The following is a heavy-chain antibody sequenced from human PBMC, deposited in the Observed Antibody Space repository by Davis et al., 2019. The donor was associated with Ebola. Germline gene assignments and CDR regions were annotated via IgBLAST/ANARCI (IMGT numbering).Heavy chain of an antibody. CDR3: AKGKADFILDWLDP. J-gene: IGHJ5*02. Sequence: PGGSLRLSCAASGFSSGSYAMAWVRQPPGKGLEWVSTVSGSGAGTFYADSVKGRFTVSRDNSKNTLFLQMNSLRDEDSGVYYCAKGKADFILDWLDPWGQGTLVTVSS. D-gene: IGHD2-15*01. CDR2: VSGSGAGT. CDR1: GFSSGSYA. V-gene: IGHV3-23*01.